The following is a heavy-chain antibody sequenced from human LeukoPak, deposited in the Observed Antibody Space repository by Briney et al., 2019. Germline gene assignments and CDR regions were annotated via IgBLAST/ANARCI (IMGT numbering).Heavy chain of an antibody. CDR3: AGELRIAAAGTVDY. D-gene: IGHD6-13*01. J-gene: IGHJ4*02. V-gene: IGHV1-69*05. CDR2: IIPIFGTA. CDR1: GGTFGSYA. Sequence: KVSCKASGGTFGSYAISWVRQAPGQGLEWMGRIIPIFGTANYAQKFQGRVTITTDESTSTAYMELSSLRSEDTAVYYCAGELRIAAAGTVDYWGQGTLVTVSS.